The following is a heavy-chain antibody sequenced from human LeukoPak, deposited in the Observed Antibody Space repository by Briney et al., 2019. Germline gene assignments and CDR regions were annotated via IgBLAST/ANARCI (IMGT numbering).Heavy chain of an antibody. V-gene: IGHV1-8*03. CDR3: ARGQGIRGWFDP. J-gene: IGHJ5*02. CDR1: GYTFTSYD. D-gene: IGHD3-10*01. CDR2: MNPNSGNT. Sequence: GASVKVSCKASGYTFTSYDINWVRQATGQGLEWMGWMNPNSGNTGYAQKFQGRVTITRSTSISTAYMELSSLRSEDTAVYYCARGQGIRGWFDPWGQGTLVTVSS.